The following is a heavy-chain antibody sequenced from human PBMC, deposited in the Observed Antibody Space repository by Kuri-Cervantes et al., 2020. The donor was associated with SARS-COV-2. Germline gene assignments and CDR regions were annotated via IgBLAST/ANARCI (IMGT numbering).Heavy chain of an antibody. V-gene: IGHV4-39*07. CDR3: ARGHSSSFDY. CDR1: GGSISSSSYY. Sequence: SETLSLTCTVSGGSISSSSYYWSWIRQPPGKGLEWIGEINHSGSTNYNPSLKSRVTISVDTSKNQFSLKLSSVTAADTAVYYCARGHSSSFDYWGQGTLVTVSS. D-gene: IGHD6-13*01. CDR2: INHSGST. J-gene: IGHJ4*02.